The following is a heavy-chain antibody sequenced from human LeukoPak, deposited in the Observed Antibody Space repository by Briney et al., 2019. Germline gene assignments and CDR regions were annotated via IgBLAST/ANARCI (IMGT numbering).Heavy chain of an antibody. CDR1: GFTFSSYW. CDR3: ARPTKEGSSWYWWFDP. CDR2: INNDGSST. Sequence: PGGSLRLSCAASGFTFSSYWMHWVRQAPGKGLVWVSRINNDGSSTSYADSVKGRFTISRDNAKNTLYLQMNSLRAEDMAVYYCARPTKEGSSWYWWFDPWGQGTLVTVSS. D-gene: IGHD6-13*01. V-gene: IGHV3-74*01. J-gene: IGHJ5*02.